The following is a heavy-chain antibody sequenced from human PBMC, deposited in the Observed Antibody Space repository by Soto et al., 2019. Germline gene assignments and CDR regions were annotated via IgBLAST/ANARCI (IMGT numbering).Heavy chain of an antibody. CDR2: ISYDGSNK. CDR3: AKEVYQLSPFLCRNYYDRMDV. J-gene: IGHJ6*01. Sequence: HPGGSLRLSCAASGFTFSSYGMHWVRQAPGKGLEWVAVISYDGSNKYYADSVKGRFTISRDNSKNTLYLQMNSLRAEDTAVYYCAKEVYQLSPFLCRNYYDRMDVWGRGTTVIGSS. CDR1: GFTFSSYG. D-gene: IGHD2-2*01. V-gene: IGHV3-30*18.